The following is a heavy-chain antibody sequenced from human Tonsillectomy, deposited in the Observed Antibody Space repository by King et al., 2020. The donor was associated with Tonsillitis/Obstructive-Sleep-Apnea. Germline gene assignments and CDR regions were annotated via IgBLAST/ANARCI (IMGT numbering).Heavy chain of an antibody. J-gene: IGHJ4*02. CDR3: GRVGPPYSSSSGDYFDC. CDR2: MSRSSSYR. V-gene: IGHV3-21*01. Sequence: QLVQSGGGLVKPGGSLRLSCAASGITFSSYSMNWVRQAPGKGLEWVSYMSRSSSYRYYADSVKGRFTISRDNAKNSLYLQMNSLRAEDTAVYYCGRVGPPYSSSSGDYFDCWVQGTLVTVSS. CDR1: GITFSSYS. D-gene: IGHD6-6*01.